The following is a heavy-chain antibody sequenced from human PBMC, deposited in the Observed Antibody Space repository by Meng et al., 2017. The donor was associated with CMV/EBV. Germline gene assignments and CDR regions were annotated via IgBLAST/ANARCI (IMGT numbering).Heavy chain of an antibody. J-gene: IGHJ6*02. CDR1: GYTFTSYY. CDR3: ARERAHIVVVSAAIRGDYYYYGMDV. V-gene: IGHV1-46*01. Sequence: ASVKVSCKASGYTFTSYYMHWVRQAPGQGLEWMGIINPSGGSTSYAQKFQGRVTMTRDTSTSTVYMELSSLRSEDTAVYYCARERAHIVVVSAAIRGDYYYYGMDVWGQGTTVTVSS. D-gene: IGHD2-2*02. CDR2: INPSGGST.